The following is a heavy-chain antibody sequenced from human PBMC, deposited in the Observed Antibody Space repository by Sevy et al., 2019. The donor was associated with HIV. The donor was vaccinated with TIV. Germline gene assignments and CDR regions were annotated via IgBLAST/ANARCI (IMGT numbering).Heavy chain of an antibody. CDR3: ARSNWVSATNGFSKSYYFDY. Sequence: SETLSLTCTVSGDSFSSYFWAWIRQPAGKGLEWIGRINTSGSTNYNPSLKSRFTMSVDTSKSQFSLKVTSLTAADTAISFCARSNWVSATNGFSKSYYFDYWGQGSLVTVSS. D-gene: IGHD7-27*01. V-gene: IGHV4-4*07. CDR2: INTSGST. CDR1: GDSFSSYF. J-gene: IGHJ4*02.